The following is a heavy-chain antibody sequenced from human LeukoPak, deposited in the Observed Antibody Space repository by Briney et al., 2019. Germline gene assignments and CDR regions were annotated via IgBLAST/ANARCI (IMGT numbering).Heavy chain of an antibody. D-gene: IGHD3-22*01. CDR3: ASQYYYDSSGYYDSLYFQH. Sequence: SETLSLTCTVSGGSISSYYWSWIRQPAGKGLEWIGRMYISGSTNYNPSLKSRVTMSVDTSNNQFSLKLRSVTAADTAVYYCASQYYYDSSGYYDSLYFQHWGQGTLVTVSS. CDR2: MYISGST. V-gene: IGHV4-4*07. J-gene: IGHJ1*01. CDR1: GGSISSYY.